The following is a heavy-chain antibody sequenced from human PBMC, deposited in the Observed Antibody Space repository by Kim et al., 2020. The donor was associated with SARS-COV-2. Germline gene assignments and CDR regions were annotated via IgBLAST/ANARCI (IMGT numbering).Heavy chain of an antibody. D-gene: IGHD3-22*01. CDR2: IYYSGST. CDR1: GGSISSSSYY. V-gene: IGHV4-39*01. J-gene: IGHJ6*02. CDR3: ARPHTYYYDSSGYPYYYYYGMDV. Sequence: SETLSLTCTVSGGSISSSSYYWGWIRQPPGKGLEWIGSIYYSGSTYYNPSLKSRVTISVDTSKNQFSLKLSSVTAADTAVYYCARPHTYYYDSSGYPYYYYYGMDVWGQGTTVTVSS.